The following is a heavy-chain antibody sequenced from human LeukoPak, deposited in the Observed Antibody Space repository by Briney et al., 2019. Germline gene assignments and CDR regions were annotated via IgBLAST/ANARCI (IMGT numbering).Heavy chain of an antibody. D-gene: IGHD6-19*01. CDR2: FYYSGST. Sequence: PSETLSLTCTVSSGSISSSSYYWGWIRQPAGKGLEWVGSFYYSGSTYYNPSLMSRVSISVDTSKNQFSLKLSSVTAADTAAYYCARHGPYSSDWGTNWFDPWGQGTLVTVSS. CDR3: ARHGPYSSDWGTNWFDP. J-gene: IGHJ5*02. V-gene: IGHV4-39*01. CDR1: SGSISSSSYY.